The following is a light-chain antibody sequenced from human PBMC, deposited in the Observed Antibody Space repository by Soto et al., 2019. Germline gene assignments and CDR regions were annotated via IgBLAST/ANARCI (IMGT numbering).Light chain of an antibody. Sequence: DIQMTQSPSSLSASVGDRVTITCRASQSISSYLNWYQQKPGKAPKLLIYDASSLESGVPSRFSGSGSGTEFTLTISSLQPDDFATYYCQQYNSYSKTFGQGTRLE. CDR2: DAS. CDR1: QSISSY. V-gene: IGKV1-5*01. CDR3: QQYNSYSKT. J-gene: IGKJ5*01.